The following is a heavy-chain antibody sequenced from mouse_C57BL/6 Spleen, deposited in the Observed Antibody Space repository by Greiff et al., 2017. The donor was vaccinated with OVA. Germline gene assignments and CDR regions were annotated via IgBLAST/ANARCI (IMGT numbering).Heavy chain of an antibody. CDR3: ARDGYTLDV. J-gene: IGHJ1*03. CDR1: GYTFTSYW. V-gene: IGHV1-50*01. D-gene: IGHD2-3*01. CDR2: IDTSDSYN. Sequence: QVQLKQPGAELVQPAASVKLSCKASGYTFTSYWMPWVKQRHGQGLEWIGEIDTSDSYNKYTQKFKGKAPLTVDNSSSKPYVHLSSQTSEGSAVYYCARDGYTLDVWGTGTTVTVSS.